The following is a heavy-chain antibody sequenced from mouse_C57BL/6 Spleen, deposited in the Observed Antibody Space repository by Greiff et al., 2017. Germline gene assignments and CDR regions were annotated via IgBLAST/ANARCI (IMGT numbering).Heavy chain of an antibody. D-gene: IGHD2-2*01. CDR1: GYAFSSYW. CDR2: IYPGDGDT. Sequence: QVQLQQSGAELVKPGASVKISCKASGYAFSSYWMNWVKQRPGKGLEWIGQIYPGDGDTNYNGKFKGEATLTADKSSSTAYMQLSSLTSEDSAVYFCARRRNYGYDGAYFDYWGQGTTLTVSS. CDR3: ARRRNYGYDGAYFDY. J-gene: IGHJ2*01. V-gene: IGHV1-80*01.